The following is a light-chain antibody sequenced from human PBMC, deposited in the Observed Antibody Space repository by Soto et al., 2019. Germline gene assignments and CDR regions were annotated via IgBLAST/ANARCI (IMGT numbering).Light chain of an antibody. V-gene: IGKV3-11*01. Sequence: EIVLTQSPATLSLSPGERATLSCRASQSISSFLAWYQQKPGQAPRLLIFEASNRATGIPARFSGSGSGTDFTLTISSLEPEDFAIYYCQQRSKWPCTFGQGTKLEIK. CDR1: QSISSF. CDR3: QQRSKWPCT. CDR2: EAS. J-gene: IGKJ2*02.